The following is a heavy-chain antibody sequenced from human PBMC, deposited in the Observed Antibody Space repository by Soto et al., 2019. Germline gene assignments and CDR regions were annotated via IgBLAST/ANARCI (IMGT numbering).Heavy chain of an antibody. D-gene: IGHD5-18*01. CDR1: GGSVSSGSYY. CDR3: ARDGGYSYGSGSYYGMDV. J-gene: IGHJ6*02. Sequence: QVQLQESGPGLVKPSETLSLTCTVSGGSVSSGSYYWSWIRQPPGKGLEWIGYIYYSGSTNYNPPLKSRVTISVDTSKNQFSLKLSSVTAADTAVYYCARDGGYSYGSGSYYGMDVWGQGTTVTVSS. V-gene: IGHV4-61*01. CDR2: IYYSGST.